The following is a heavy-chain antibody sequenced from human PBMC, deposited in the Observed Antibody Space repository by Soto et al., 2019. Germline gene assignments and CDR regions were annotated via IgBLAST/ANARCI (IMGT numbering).Heavy chain of an antibody. CDR3: ALIGVVRGLINIDY. D-gene: IGHD3-10*01. Sequence: GGSLRLSCAASGLTFSGYGMPWVRQAPGKGLEWVAVISYDGSNKYYADSVKGRFTISRDNSKNTLYLQMNSLRAEDTAVYYCALIGVVRGLINIDYWGQGTPVTVSS. CDR2: ISYDGSNK. CDR1: GLTFSGYG. J-gene: IGHJ4*02. V-gene: IGHV3-30*03.